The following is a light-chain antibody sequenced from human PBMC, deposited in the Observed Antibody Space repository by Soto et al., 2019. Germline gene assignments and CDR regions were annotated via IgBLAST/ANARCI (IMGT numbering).Light chain of an antibody. J-gene: IGLJ1*01. CDR1: SSNIGAGFD. Sequence: QSVLTQPPSVSRAPGQRVTISCTGASSNIGAGFDVHWYQLLPGTAPKLLISGNNNRPSGVPDRFSGSKSGTSASLAITGLHAEDEADYYCQAYDSSRSGFVFGTGTNVTV. CDR3: QAYDSSRSGFV. CDR2: GNN. V-gene: IGLV1-40*01.